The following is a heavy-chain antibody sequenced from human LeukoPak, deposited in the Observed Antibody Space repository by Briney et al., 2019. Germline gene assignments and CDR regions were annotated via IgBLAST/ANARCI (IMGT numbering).Heavy chain of an antibody. CDR2: ISSSSSYI. D-gene: IGHD3-9*01. V-gene: IGHV3-21*01. Sequence: AGGSLRLSCAASGFTFSSYSMNWVRQAPGKGLEWVSSISSSSSYIYYADSVKGRFTISRDNAKNSLYLQMNSLRAEDTAVYYCARAHYDILTGYYYYFDYWGQGTLVTVSS. J-gene: IGHJ4*02. CDR1: GFTFSSYS. CDR3: ARAHYDILTGYYYYFDY.